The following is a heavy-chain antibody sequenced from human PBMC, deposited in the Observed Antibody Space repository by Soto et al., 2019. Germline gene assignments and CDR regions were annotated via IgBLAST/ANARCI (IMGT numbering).Heavy chain of an antibody. V-gene: IGHV4-31*03. CDR2: IYYSGST. D-gene: IGHD1-26*01. CDR1: GGSISSGGYD. Sequence: SETLSLTCTVSGGSISSGGYDWSWIRQHPGKGLEWIGYIYYSGSTYYNPSLKSRVTISVDTSKNQFSLKLSSVTAADTAVYYCARCLLRGYWYFDLWGRGTLVTVSS. CDR3: ARCLLRGYWYFDL. J-gene: IGHJ2*01.